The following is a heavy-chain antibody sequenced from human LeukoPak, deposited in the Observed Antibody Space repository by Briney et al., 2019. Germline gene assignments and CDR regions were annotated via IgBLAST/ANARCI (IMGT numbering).Heavy chain of an antibody. Sequence: GGSLRLSCAASGFTFSTYWMSWVRQAPGKGLEWVANINQDGIDKRYVDSLKGRFTISRDNAKDSLYLQMTSLRAEDTAVYYCGRVYCGGGGCYLDYWGKGTLVAAST. J-gene: IGHJ4*02. CDR3: GRVYCGGGGCYLDY. V-gene: IGHV3-7*05. CDR1: GFTFSTYW. CDR2: INQDGIDK. D-gene: IGHD2-15*01.